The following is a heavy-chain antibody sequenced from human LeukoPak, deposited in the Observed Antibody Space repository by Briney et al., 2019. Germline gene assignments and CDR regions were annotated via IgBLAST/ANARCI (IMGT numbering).Heavy chain of an antibody. J-gene: IGHJ4*02. CDR1: GFTFTNYA. V-gene: IGHV3-23*01. Sequence: PGGSLRLSCAASGFTFTNYAMSWVRQAPGKGLEWVSGISGSGGSTYYADSVKGRFTISRDNSKNTLYLQMNSLRAEDTAVYYCARPREGYNSPFDYWGQGTLVTVSS. D-gene: IGHD5-24*01. CDR2: ISGSGGST. CDR3: ARPREGYNSPFDY.